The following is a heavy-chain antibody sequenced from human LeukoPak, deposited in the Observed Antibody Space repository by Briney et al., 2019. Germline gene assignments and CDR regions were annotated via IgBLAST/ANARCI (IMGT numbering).Heavy chain of an antibody. V-gene: IGHV4-39*01. CDR1: VDSISRTNNY. D-gene: IGHD5-24*01. CDR3: ARHEDEDGYNAKPIDY. Sequence: SETLSLTCTVSVDSISRTNNYWGWVRQPPGKGLEWIGTIHSSGGITYYSPSLKSRVTISIDTSKNQFSLKLSSVTAADTAVYFCARHEDEDGYNAKPIDYWGQGTLVTVSS. J-gene: IGHJ4*02. CDR2: IHSSGGIT.